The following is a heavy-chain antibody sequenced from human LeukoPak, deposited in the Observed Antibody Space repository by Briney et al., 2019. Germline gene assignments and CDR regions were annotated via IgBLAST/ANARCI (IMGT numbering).Heavy chain of an antibody. V-gene: IGHV1-2*02. CDR2: INPTSGGT. D-gene: IGHD4-17*01. CDR3: AKLCTVATFHCIDY. Sequence: ASVKVSCKASGYTFTSYGISWVRQAPGQGLEWMGWINPTSGGTNYAQKFQGRVTMTRDTSISTAYMELSRLGYDDTAVYYCAKLCTVATFHCIDYWGQGTLVIVSS. J-gene: IGHJ4*02. CDR1: GYTFTSYG.